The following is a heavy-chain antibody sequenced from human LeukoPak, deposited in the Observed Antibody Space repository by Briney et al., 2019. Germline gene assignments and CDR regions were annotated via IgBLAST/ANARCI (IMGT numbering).Heavy chain of an antibody. CDR3: ARGRIAVAGTIQIFDY. CDR2: ISAYNGNT. Sequence: ASVKVSCKASGYTFTSYGISWVRQAPGQGLEWMGWISAYNGNTNYAQKLQGRVTMTTDTSTSTAYMELGSLRSDDTAVYYCARGRIAVAGTIQIFDYWGQGTLVTVSS. CDR1: GYTFTSYG. D-gene: IGHD6-19*01. V-gene: IGHV1-18*01. J-gene: IGHJ4*02.